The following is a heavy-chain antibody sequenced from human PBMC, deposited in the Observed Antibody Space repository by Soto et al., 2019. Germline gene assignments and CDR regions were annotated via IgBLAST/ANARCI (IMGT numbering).Heavy chain of an antibody. Sequence: QVQLVQSGAEVKKPGSSVRVSCKASGGMFYSSAINWVRQAPGQGLEWMGGIVPMNGSPKYAQEFLGRVTISADASATTAYMDLSGLKSEDTAVYYCARVVPGAEAWFGPWGQGTLVTVSS. J-gene: IGHJ5*02. CDR1: GGMFYSSA. V-gene: IGHV1-69*01. CDR3: ARVVPGAEAWFGP. D-gene: IGHD2-2*01. CDR2: IVPMNGSP.